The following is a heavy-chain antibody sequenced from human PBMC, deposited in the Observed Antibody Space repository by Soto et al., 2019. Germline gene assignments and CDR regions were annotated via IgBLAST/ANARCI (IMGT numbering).Heavy chain of an antibody. CDR3: AKRSSSSTFDY. Sequence: EVQLLESGGGLVQPGESLRLSCAASGFTFSSYAMSWVRQAPGKGLEWVSVISGSADSTYYADSVKGRFTISRDNSKNTLYLQINSLRAEDKAVYYCAKRSSSSTFDYWGQGTLVTVSS. V-gene: IGHV3-23*01. J-gene: IGHJ4*02. CDR2: ISGSADST. D-gene: IGHD6-6*01. CDR1: GFTFSSYA.